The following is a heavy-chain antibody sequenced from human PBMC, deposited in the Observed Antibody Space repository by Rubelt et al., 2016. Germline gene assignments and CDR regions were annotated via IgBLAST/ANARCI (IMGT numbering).Heavy chain of an antibody. CDR1: GFTFSSYG. J-gene: IGHJ3*02. Sequence: QVQLVESGGGVVQPGRSLRLSCAASGFTFSSYGMHWVRQAPGKGLEWVAVIWYDGSNKYYADSGKGRFTISRDNSKNTLYLKMNSLRAEDTAVYYCARDRAGSSSWYPVFGAFDIWGQGTMVTVSS. V-gene: IGHV3-33*01. CDR2: IWYDGSNK. CDR3: ARDRAGSSSWYPVFGAFDI. D-gene: IGHD6-13*01.